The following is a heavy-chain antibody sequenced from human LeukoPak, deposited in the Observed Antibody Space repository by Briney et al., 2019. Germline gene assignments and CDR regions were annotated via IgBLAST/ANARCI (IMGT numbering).Heavy chain of an antibody. Sequence: ASVKVSCKASGYTFTGYYMRWVRQAPGQGLEWMGIINPSGGSTSYAQKFQGRVTMTRDTSTSTVYMELSSLRSEDTAVYYCARDLGESVVVPATNWFDPWGQGTLVTVSS. J-gene: IGHJ5*02. V-gene: IGHV1-46*01. CDR1: GYTFTGYY. D-gene: IGHD2-2*01. CDR2: INPSGGST. CDR3: ARDLGESVVVPATNWFDP.